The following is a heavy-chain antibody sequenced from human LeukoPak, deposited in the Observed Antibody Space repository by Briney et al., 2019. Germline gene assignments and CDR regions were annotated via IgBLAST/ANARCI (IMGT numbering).Heavy chain of an antibody. Sequence: PGGSLRLSCAASDLIFTTYYMHWVRQAPGKRLEWVSYISSSGSTIYYADSVKGRFTISRDNAKNSLYLQMNSLRAEDTAVYYCARDYTYYYDSSGYRNWFDPWGQGTLVTVSS. J-gene: IGHJ5*02. CDR1: DLIFTTYY. D-gene: IGHD3-22*01. V-gene: IGHV3-11*01. CDR2: ISSSGSTI. CDR3: ARDYTYYYDSSGYRNWFDP.